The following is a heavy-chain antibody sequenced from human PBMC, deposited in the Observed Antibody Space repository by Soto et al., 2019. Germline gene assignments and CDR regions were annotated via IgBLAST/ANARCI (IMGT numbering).Heavy chain of an antibody. V-gene: IGHV3-30-3*01. J-gene: IGHJ4*02. CDR3: ARDREDYYDRSGTPSSFDY. D-gene: IGHD3-22*01. Sequence: PGGSLRLSCAASGFTFSSYAMHWVRQAPGKGLEWVAVISYDGSNKYYADSVKGRFTISRDNSKNTLYLQMNSLRAEDTAVYYCARDREDYYDRSGTPSSFDYWGQGTLVTVSS. CDR1: GFTFSSYA. CDR2: ISYDGSNK.